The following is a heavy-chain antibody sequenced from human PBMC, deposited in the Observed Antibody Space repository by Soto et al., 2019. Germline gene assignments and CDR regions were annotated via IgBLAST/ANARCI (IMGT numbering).Heavy chain of an antibody. CDR3: AKDYDDAIAVASKSGYYYYMDV. J-gene: IGHJ6*03. CDR1: GFTFSSYA. V-gene: IGHV3-23*01. D-gene: IGHD6-19*01. CDR2: ISGSGGST. Sequence: GGSLRLSCAASGFTFSSYAMSWVRQAPGKGLEWVSAISGSGGSTYYADSVKGRFTISRDNSKNTLYLQMNSLRAEDTAVYYCAKDYDDAIAVASKSGYYYYMDVWGKGTTVTVSS.